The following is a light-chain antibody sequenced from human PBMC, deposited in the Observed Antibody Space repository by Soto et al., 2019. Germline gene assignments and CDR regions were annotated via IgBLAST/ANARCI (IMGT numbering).Light chain of an antibody. CDR3: VSWDDSLSGLV. CDR2: SNN. CDR1: SANVGNNY. Sequence: QSVLAQPPSESGTPGQRVTISCSGRSANVGNNYVCWYQQLPGAAPKLLIYSNNQRPSGVPDRFSGSKSGTSASLAISGLRSEHEGDYYCVSWDDSLSGLVFGTGTKLPVL. V-gene: IGLV1-47*02. J-gene: IGLJ1*01.